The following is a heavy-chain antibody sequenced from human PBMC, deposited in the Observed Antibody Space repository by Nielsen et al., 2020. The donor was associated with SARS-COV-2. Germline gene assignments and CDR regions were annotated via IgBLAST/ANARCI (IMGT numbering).Heavy chain of an antibody. J-gene: IGHJ3*02. CDR3: ARGCSSTSCLNAFEI. CDR1: GYTFTGYY. CDR2: INPNSGGT. D-gene: IGHD2-2*01. Sequence: ASVKVSCKASGYTFTGYYMHWVRQAPGQGLEWMGWINPNSGGTNYAQKFQGWVTMTRDTSISTDHMELSRLSSDDTAVYYCARGCSSTSCLNAFEIWGQGTMVTVSS. V-gene: IGHV1-2*04.